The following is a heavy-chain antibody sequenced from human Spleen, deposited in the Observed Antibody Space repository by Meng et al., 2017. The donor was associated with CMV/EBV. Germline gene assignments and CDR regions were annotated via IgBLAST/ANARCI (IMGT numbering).Heavy chain of an antibody. D-gene: IGHD1-26*01. CDR1: GSRFNGFY. CDR3: TRRPLGSTRPFDY. J-gene: IGHJ4*02. Sequence: CTTSGSRFNGFYIHWVRQAPGQGLEWMGHINPDSGDTKYAQKFEGRVSLTRDTSISTVYMELSSLRSDDTAFYYCTRRPLGSTRPFDYWGQGALVTVSS. CDR2: INPDSGDT. V-gene: IGHV1-2*06.